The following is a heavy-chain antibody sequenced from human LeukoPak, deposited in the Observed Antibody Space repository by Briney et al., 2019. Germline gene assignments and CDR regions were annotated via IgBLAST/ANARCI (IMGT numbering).Heavy chain of an antibody. Sequence: SQTLSLTCTVSGGSISSGDYYWSWIRQPPGKGLEWIGYIYYSGSTYYNPSLKSPVTISVDTSKNQFSLKLSSVTAADTAVYYCARKGRDQLLHGFDYWGQGTLVTVSS. CDR3: ARKGRDQLLHGFDY. CDR2: IYYSGST. J-gene: IGHJ4*02. D-gene: IGHD2-2*01. V-gene: IGHV4-30-4*01. CDR1: GGSISSGDYY.